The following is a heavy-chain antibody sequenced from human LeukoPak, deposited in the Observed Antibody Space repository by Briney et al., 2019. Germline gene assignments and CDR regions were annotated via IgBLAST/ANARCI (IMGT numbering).Heavy chain of an antibody. CDR2: INPNSGGT. J-gene: IGHJ4*02. V-gene: IGHV1-2*02. Sequence: ASVKVSCKASGYTFTSYYMHWVRQAPGQGLEWMGWINPNSGGTNYAQKFQGRVTMTRDTSISTAYMELSRLRSDDTAVYYCARDKYVAAPSGLDYWGQGTLVTVSS. CDR3: ARDKYVAAPSGLDY. CDR1: GYTFTSYY. D-gene: IGHD6-6*01.